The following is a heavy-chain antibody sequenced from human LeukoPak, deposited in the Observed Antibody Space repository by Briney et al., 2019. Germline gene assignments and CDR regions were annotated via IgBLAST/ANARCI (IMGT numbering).Heavy chain of an antibody. Sequence: PGGSLRLSCAASGFTFSSYAMSWVRQAPGKGLEWVSTISGSDGSSYYADSVKGRFTISRDNSKNTLYLQMNSLRAEDTAVYYCAKGGMVAATHFDYWSQGTLVTVSS. CDR1: GFTFSSYA. J-gene: IGHJ4*02. D-gene: IGHD2-15*01. CDR2: ISGSDGSS. V-gene: IGHV3-23*01. CDR3: AKGGMVAATHFDY.